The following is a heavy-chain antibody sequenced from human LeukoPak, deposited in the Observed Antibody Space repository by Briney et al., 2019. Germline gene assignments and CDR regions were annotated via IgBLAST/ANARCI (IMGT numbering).Heavy chain of an antibody. Sequence: GESLKISCKGSGYSFTSCWIGWGRQMPGKGLEGMGIIYPGDSGTRYSPSFQGQVSISADKSISTAYLQWSSLKASDTAMYYCASYRKRSGSYLGYWGQGTLVTVSS. CDR3: ASYRKRSGSYLGY. D-gene: IGHD1-26*01. CDR1: GYSFTSCW. V-gene: IGHV5-51*01. J-gene: IGHJ4*02. CDR2: IYPGDSGT.